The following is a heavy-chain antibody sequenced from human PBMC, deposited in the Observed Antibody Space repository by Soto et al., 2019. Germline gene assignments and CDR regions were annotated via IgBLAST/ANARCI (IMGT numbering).Heavy chain of an antibody. CDR2: ISGSGGST. V-gene: IGHV3-23*01. CDR3: AKGVFDIVVVPAAIAFFDY. D-gene: IGHD2-2*01. CDR1: GLTFSSYA. J-gene: IGHJ4*02. Sequence: GSLRLSCAASGLTFSSYAMSWVRQAPGKGLEWVSAISGSGGSTYYADSVKGRFTISRDNSKNTLYLQMNSLRAEDTAVYYCAKGVFDIVVVPAAIAFFDYWGQGTLVTVSS.